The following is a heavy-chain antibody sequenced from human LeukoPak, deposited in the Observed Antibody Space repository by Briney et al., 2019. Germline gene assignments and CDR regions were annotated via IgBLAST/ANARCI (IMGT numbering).Heavy chain of an antibody. D-gene: IGHD3-10*01. J-gene: IGHJ5*02. CDR3: AKDHLPYGSGSYYNL. CDR2: ISGSGGST. Sequence: GGTLRLSCAASGFTFSSYGMSWVRQAPGKGLEWVSAISGSGGSTYYADSVKGRFTISRDNSKNTLYLQMNSLRAEDTAVYYCAKDHLPYGSGSYYNLWGQGTLVTVSS. CDR1: GFTFSSYG. V-gene: IGHV3-23*01.